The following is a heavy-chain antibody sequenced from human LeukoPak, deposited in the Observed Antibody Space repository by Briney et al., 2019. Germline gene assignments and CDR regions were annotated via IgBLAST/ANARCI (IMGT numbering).Heavy chain of an antibody. CDR2: INHSGST. Sequence: PSETLSLTCAVYGGSFSGYYWSWIRQPPGKGLEWIGEINHSGSTNYNPSLKSRVTISVDTSKNQFSLKLSSVTAADTAVYYCARGFNDYDSSGYKYYFDYWGQGTLVTVSS. CDR3: ARGFNDYDSSGYKYYFDY. D-gene: IGHD3-22*01. J-gene: IGHJ4*02. V-gene: IGHV4-34*01. CDR1: GGSFSGYY.